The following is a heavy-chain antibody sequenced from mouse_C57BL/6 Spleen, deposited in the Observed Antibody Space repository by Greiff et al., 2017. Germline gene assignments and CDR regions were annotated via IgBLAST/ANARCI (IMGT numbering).Heavy chain of an antibody. CDR1: GYAFSSSW. CDR2: IYPGDGDT. CDR3: AITDSYYEDRYFDV. J-gene: IGHJ1*03. D-gene: IGHD2-12*01. Sequence: QVQLQQSGPELVKPGASVKISCKASGYAFSSSWMNWVKQRPGKGLEWIGRIYPGDGDTNYNGKFKGKATLTADKSSSTAYMQLSSLTSEDSAVYFCAITDSYYEDRYFDVWGTGTTVTVSS. V-gene: IGHV1-82*01.